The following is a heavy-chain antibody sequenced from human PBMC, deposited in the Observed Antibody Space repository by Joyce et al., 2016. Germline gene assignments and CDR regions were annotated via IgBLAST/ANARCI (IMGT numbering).Heavy chain of an antibody. V-gene: IGHV4-30-2*01. D-gene: IGHD3-16*01. CDR3: AREFLPQYYFDY. CDR1: GGSISSGDFL. Sequence: QLQLQESGSGLVKPSQTLSLTCAVSGGSISSGDFLWSWFRRPPGKGLEWIGYIHHSGTTYYNPSLRSRVAMSLDRSRNQFSLRLTSMTAADTAVYYCAREFLPQYYFDYWGQGTLVTVSS. CDR2: IHHSGTT. J-gene: IGHJ4*02.